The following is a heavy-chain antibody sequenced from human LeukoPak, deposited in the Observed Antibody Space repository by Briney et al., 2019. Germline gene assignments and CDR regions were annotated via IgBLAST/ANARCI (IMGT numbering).Heavy chain of an antibody. V-gene: IGHV3-21*01. J-gene: IGHJ3*02. D-gene: IGHD5-12*01. CDR2: ISSSSSYI. Sequence: GSLRLSCAASGFTFSSYSMNWVRQAPGKGLEWVSSISSSSSYIYYADSVKGRFTISRDNAKNSLYLQMASLRAEDTAVYYCARDIVATSGDAFDIWGQGTMVTVSS. CDR3: ARDIVATSGDAFDI. CDR1: GFTFSSYS.